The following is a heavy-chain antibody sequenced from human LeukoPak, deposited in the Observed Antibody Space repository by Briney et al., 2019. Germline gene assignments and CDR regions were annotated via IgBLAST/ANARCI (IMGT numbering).Heavy chain of an antibody. CDR3: ARLYIGGYSRSTNYNWFDP. J-gene: IGHJ5*02. V-gene: IGHV4-34*01. CDR2: INHSGST. CDR1: GGSFSGYY. Sequence: SETLSLTCPVYGGSFSGYYWSWVRQPPGKRLEWIGEINHSGSTNYNPSIKSRVTISVDTSKYQFTLSVTSVTAADTAVYYCARLYIGGYSRSTNYNWFDPWGQGTLVTVSS. D-gene: IGHD6-13*01.